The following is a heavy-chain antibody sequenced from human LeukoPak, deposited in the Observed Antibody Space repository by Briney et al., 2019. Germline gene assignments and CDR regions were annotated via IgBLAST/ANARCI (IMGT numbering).Heavy chain of an antibody. CDR1: GFTFSNYA. V-gene: IGHV3-23*01. Sequence: PGGSLRLSCAASGFTFSNYAMRWVRQAPGKGLEWVSSITKSGDNTYYTDSVKGRFTISTDNSKNTLYLQMHSLRAEDTALYYCADSNYWYPVDYWGRGTLVTVSS. D-gene: IGHD4-11*01. CDR3: ADSNYWYPVDY. CDR2: ITKSGDNT. J-gene: IGHJ4*02.